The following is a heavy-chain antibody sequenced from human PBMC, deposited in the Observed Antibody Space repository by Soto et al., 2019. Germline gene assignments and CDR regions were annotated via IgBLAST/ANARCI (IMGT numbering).Heavy chain of an antibody. J-gene: IGHJ5*02. Sequence: GGSLRPSCAASGFTFSSYSMNWVRQAPGKGLEWVSSISSSSSYIYYADSVKGRFTIPRDNAKNSLYLQMNSLRAEDTAVYYCARAGVWGSYRRDNWFDPWGQGTLVTVSS. CDR3: ARAGVWGSYRRDNWFDP. D-gene: IGHD3-16*02. V-gene: IGHV3-21*01. CDR1: GFTFSSYS. CDR2: ISSSSSYI.